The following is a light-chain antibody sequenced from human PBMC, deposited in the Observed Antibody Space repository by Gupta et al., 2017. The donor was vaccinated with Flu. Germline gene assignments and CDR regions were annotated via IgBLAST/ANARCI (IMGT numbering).Light chain of an antibody. Sequence: EVVLTQSPATLSLAPGERVTLSCRASQSVGNFLAWYQQRPGQAPRLLIDDTSNRATGVPARFTGSGSGTDFSLTISSLEPEDGAVYYCQQRSNWPPSLTFGGGTKVEI. CDR3: QQRSNWPPSLT. CDR2: DTS. V-gene: IGKV3-11*01. CDR1: QSVGNF. J-gene: IGKJ4*01.